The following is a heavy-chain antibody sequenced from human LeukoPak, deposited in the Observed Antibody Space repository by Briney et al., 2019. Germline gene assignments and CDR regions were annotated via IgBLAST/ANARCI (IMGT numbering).Heavy chain of an antibody. CDR2: INPNSGGT. CDR3: ARDVYGSGGYWGYYYYYMDV. Sequence: ASVKVSCKASGYTFTGYYMHWVRQAPGQGLEWMGWINPNSGGTNYAQKFQGRVTMTRDTSISTAYIELSRLRSDDTAVYYCARDVYGSGGYWGYYYYYMDVWGKGTTVTISS. V-gene: IGHV1-2*02. CDR1: GYTFTGYY. J-gene: IGHJ6*03. D-gene: IGHD3-10*01.